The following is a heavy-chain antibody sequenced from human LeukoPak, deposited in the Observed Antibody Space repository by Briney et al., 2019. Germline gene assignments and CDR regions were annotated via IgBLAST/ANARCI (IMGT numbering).Heavy chain of an antibody. Sequence: ASVKVSCKASGYTFTSYGISWVRQAPGQGLEWMGWINPNSGGTNYAQKFQGRVTMTRDTSISTAYMELSRLRSDDTAVYYCARSLIYDYVWGSYRHLDYWGQGTLVTVSS. V-gene: IGHV1-2*02. CDR2: INPNSGGT. D-gene: IGHD3-16*02. CDR3: ARSLIYDYVWGSYRHLDY. J-gene: IGHJ4*02. CDR1: GYTFTSYG.